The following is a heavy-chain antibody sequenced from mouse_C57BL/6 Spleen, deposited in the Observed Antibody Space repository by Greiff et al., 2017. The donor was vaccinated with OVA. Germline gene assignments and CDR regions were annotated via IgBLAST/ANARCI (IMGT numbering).Heavy chain of an antibody. CDR2: IYPGSGST. V-gene: IGHV1-55*01. D-gene: IGHD2-4*01. CDR1: GYTFTSYW. J-gene: IGHJ1*03. Sequence: QVHVKQPGAELVKPGASVKMSCKASGYTFTSYWITWVKQRPGQGLEWIGDIYPGSGSTNYNEKFKSKATLTVDTSSSTAYMQLSSLTSEDSAVYYCARGGYYDYNWYFDVWGTGTTVTVSS. CDR3: ARGGYYDYNWYFDV.